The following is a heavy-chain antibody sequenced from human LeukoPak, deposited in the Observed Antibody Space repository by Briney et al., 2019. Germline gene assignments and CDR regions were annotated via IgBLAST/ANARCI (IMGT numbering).Heavy chain of an antibody. CDR1: GLPFSEYS. V-gene: IGHV3-21*04. Sequence: GGCLRLSFVASGLPFSEYSMGCVRQAPGEGLEWVSCISKSSTFIHYADSVKGRFTIPRDNAKNSLFLQMNRLRAEDTAVYYCVGGNRDYYYDTSGYHVESFDIWGKGTMVSVSS. D-gene: IGHD3-22*01. J-gene: IGHJ3*02. CDR2: ISKSSTFI. CDR3: VGGNRDYYYDTSGYHVESFDI.